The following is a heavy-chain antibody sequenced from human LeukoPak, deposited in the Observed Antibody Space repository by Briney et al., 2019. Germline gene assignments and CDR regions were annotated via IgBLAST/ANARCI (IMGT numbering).Heavy chain of an antibody. D-gene: IGHD2-2*01. J-gene: IGHJ3*01. Sequence: SVKVSCKASGSTFSSYAISWVRQAPGQGLEWMGGIIPIFGTANYAQKFQGRVTITTDESTSTAYMELSSLRSEDTAVYYCASARDCSSTSCYREDAFDVWGQGTMVTVSS. CDR3: ASARDCSSTSCYREDAFDV. CDR1: GSTFSSYA. V-gene: IGHV1-69*05. CDR2: IIPIFGTA.